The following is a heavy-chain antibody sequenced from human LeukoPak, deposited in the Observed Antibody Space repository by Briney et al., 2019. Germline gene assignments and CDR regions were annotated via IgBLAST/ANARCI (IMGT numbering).Heavy chain of an antibody. CDR2: INPNSGGT. D-gene: IGHD2-21*02. J-gene: IGHJ1*01. V-gene: IGHV1-2*02. CDR1: GGTFSSYA. Sequence: ASVKVSCKASGGTFSSYAISWVRQAPGQGLEWMGWINPNSGGTNYAQKFQGRVTMTRDTSISTAYMELSRLRSDDTAVYYCARLCGDCYSYFQHWGQGTLVTVSS. CDR3: ARLCGDCYSYFQH.